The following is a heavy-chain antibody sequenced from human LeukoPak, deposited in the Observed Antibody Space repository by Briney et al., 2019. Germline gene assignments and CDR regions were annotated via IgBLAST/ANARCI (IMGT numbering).Heavy chain of an antibody. CDR2: ISSSSSYI. Sequence: PGGSLRLSCAASGFTFSTFEMNWVRRAPGKGLEWVSSISSSSSYIYYADSVKGRFAISRDNAKNSLYLQMNSLRAEDTAVYYCARDYNYGDYVTWGQGTLVTVSS. CDR1: GFTFSTFE. J-gene: IGHJ5*02. D-gene: IGHD4-17*01. V-gene: IGHV3-21*01. CDR3: ARDYNYGDYVT.